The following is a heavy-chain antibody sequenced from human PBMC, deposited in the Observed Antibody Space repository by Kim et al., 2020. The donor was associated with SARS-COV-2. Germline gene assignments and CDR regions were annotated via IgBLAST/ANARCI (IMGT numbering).Heavy chain of an antibody. CDR1: GYSFTNYW. D-gene: IGHD5-18*01. CDR3: ARHDVPYSYGNGIDY. CDR2: INPGDSHI. J-gene: IGHJ4*02. Sequence: GESLKISCKGSGYSFTNYWIAWVRQMPGKGLEWMGIINPGDSHIRYSPSFQGQVTISADRSISTAYLQWSSLNASDTAMYYCARHDVPYSYGNGIDYWGQRTLVTVSS. V-gene: IGHV5-51*01.